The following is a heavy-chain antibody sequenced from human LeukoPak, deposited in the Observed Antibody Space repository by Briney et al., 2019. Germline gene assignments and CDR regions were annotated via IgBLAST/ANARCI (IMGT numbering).Heavy chain of an antibody. D-gene: IGHD2-8*01. J-gene: IGHJ4*02. Sequence: SETLSLTCTVSGGSISSSSYYWGWIRQPPGKGLEWIGSIYYSGSTYYNPSLKSRVTISVDTSKNQFSLKLNSVTAADTAVYYCMGYVTATGSFDYWGQGTLVTVSS. CDR2: IYYSGST. CDR1: GGSISSSSYY. V-gene: IGHV4-39*01. CDR3: MGYVTATGSFDY.